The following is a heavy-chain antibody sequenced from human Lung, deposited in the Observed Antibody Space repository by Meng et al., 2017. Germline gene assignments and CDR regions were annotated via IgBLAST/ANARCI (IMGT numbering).Heavy chain of an antibody. CDR2: INTYNGKT. V-gene: IGHV1-18*01. CDR1: GHTLSGDG. Sequence: QGQLVQSGAGVKKPGASVKVSGEASGHTLSGDGFSWVRQAPGQGLEWLGWINTYNGKTDYAQKFQGRITMTTDTFTSTAYMELRNLRSDDTAVYYCATRGNPYLNCWGQGTLVTVSS. CDR3: ATRGNPYLNC. J-gene: IGHJ4*02.